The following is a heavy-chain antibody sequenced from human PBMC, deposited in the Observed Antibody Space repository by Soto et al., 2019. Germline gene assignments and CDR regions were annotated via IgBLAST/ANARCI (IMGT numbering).Heavy chain of an antibody. V-gene: IGHV4-31*03. CDR1: GGSISSGGYY. CDR3: ARVITTAMGFEFQSQNWFDP. J-gene: IGHJ5*02. Sequence: QVQLQESGPGLVKPSQTLSLTCTVSGGSISSGGYYWSWIRQHPGKGLEWIGYIYYSGSTYYNPFLKSRVTISVDTSKNQFSRKLRSVTAADTAVYYCARVITTAMGFEFQSQNWFDPWGQGTLVTVSS. CDR2: IYYSGST. D-gene: IGHD5-18*01.